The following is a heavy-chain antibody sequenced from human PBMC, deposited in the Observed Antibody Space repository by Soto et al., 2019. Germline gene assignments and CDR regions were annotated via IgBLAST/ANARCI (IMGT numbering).Heavy chain of an antibody. V-gene: IGHV4-31*03. Sequence: SETLSLTCTVSGGSISSGGYYWSWIRQHPGKGLEWIGYIYYSGSTYYNPSLKSRVTISVDTSKNQFSLKLSSVTAADTAVYYCARDRIGYCSSTSCYKQYNWFDPWGQGTLVTVSS. J-gene: IGHJ5*02. CDR1: GGSISSGGYY. CDR3: ARDRIGYCSSTSCYKQYNWFDP. CDR2: IYYSGST. D-gene: IGHD2-2*02.